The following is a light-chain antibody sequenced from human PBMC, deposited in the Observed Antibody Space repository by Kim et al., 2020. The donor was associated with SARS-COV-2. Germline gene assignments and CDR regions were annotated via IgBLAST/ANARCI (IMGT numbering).Light chain of an antibody. Sequence: DIQMTKSPSSLSASVGDRVTITCRASQDISRYLNWYQQKPGKAPKLLIYTASSLQSGVTSRFTGSGSETDFTLTISSLQPEDFATYYCQQTYSASRTFGQGTKVDIK. CDR1: QDISRY. CDR3: QQTYSASRT. J-gene: IGKJ1*01. V-gene: IGKV1-39*01. CDR2: TAS.